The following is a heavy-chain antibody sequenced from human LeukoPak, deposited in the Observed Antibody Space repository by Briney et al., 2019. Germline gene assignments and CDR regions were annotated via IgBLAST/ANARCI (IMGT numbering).Heavy chain of an antibody. CDR2: IWYDGSNK. CDR1: GFTFSSYG. V-gene: IGHV3-33*01. J-gene: IGHJ5*02. Sequence: ERSLRLSCAASGFTFSSYGMHWVRRAPGKGLEWVAVIWYDGSNKYYADSVKGRFTISRDNSKNTLYLQMNSLRAEDTAVYYCARAPGIAAAGPERSPDNWFDPWGQRTLVTVSS. D-gene: IGHD6-13*01. CDR3: ARAPGIAAAGPERSPDNWFDP.